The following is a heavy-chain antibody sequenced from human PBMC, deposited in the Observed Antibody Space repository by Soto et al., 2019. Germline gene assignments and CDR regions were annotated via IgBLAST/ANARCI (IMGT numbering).Heavy chain of an antibody. CDR3: ARHYYYDFWSGYQNNWFDP. V-gene: IGHV3-7*03. J-gene: IGHJ5*02. CDR2: IKQDGSEK. Sequence: GGSLRLSCAASGFIFSSYWMSWVRQAPGKGLEWVANIKQDGSEKYYVDSVKGRFTISRDNAKNSLFLQMSSLRAEDTAVYYCARHYYYDFWSGYQNNWFDPWGQGTLVTVSS. CDR1: GFIFSSYW. D-gene: IGHD3-3*01.